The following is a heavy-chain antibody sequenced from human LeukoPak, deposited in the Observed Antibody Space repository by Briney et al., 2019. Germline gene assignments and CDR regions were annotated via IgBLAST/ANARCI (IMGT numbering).Heavy chain of an antibody. CDR1: GFTFSSYG. CDR3: ARESVPPDAFDI. V-gene: IGHV3-33*01. J-gene: IGHJ3*02. Sequence: GGSLRLSCAASGFTFSSYGMHWVRQARGKGLEWVAVIWYDGSNKYYADSVKGRFTISRDNSKNTLYLQMNSLRAEDTAVYYCARESVPPDAFDIWGQGTMATVSS. D-gene: IGHD6-6*01. CDR2: IWYDGSNK.